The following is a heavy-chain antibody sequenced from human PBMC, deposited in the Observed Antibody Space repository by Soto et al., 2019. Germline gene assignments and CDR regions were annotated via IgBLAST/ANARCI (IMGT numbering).Heavy chain of an antibody. CDR1: GFTFISYL. CDR3: ARERYYHDSSGYYLVSGFDS. J-gene: IGHJ4*02. CDR2: INYDGSST. V-gene: IGHV3-74*01. Sequence: GGSLRLSCAASGFTFISYLMHWVRQAPGKGLVWVSRINYDGSSTSYADSVKGRFTISRDNAKNTLYLQMNSLRAEDTAVYFWARERYYHDSSGYYLVSGFDSWGQGSLVTVSS. D-gene: IGHD3-22*01.